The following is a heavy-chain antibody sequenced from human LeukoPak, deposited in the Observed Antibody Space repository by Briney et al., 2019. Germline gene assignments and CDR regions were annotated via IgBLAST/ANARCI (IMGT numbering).Heavy chain of an antibody. Sequence: GASVKVSCKASGYTFTGYYMHWVRQAPGQGLEWMGWINPSGGSTSYAQKFQGRVTMTRDTSTSTVYMELSSLRSEDTAVYYCAREDGSSWIDYWGQGTLVTVSS. J-gene: IGHJ4*02. V-gene: IGHV1-46*01. CDR2: INPSGGST. CDR1: GYTFTGYY. CDR3: AREDGSSWIDY. D-gene: IGHD6-13*01.